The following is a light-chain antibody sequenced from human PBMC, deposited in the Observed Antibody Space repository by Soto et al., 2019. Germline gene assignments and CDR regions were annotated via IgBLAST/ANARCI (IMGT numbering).Light chain of an antibody. CDR1: NSDVGSFDL. V-gene: IGLV2-23*02. CDR3: CSYADTTSLFV. J-gene: IGLJ1*01. Sequence: QSALTQPASVSGSPGQSITIPCTGSNSDVGSFDLVSWFQQYPGKAPKLILYEVSKRPLGVSNRFSGSKSGYTASLTISGLQAEDEGDYYCCSYADTTSLFVFGTGTKVTVL. CDR2: EVS.